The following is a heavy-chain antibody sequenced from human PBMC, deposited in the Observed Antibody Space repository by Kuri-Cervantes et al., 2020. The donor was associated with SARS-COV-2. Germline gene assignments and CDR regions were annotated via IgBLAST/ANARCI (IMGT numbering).Heavy chain of an antibody. CDR1: GFTFSSYA. J-gene: IGHJ4*02. CDR2: ISYDGSNK. D-gene: IGHD3-3*01. V-gene: IGHV3-30-3*01. CDR3: ARGGGYDFWSGFDY. Sequence: GGSLRLSCAASGFTFSSYAMRWVRQTPGKGLEWVAVISYDGSNKYYADSVKGRFTISRDNSKNTLYLQMNSLRAEDTAVYYCARGGGYDFWSGFDYWGQGTLVTVSS.